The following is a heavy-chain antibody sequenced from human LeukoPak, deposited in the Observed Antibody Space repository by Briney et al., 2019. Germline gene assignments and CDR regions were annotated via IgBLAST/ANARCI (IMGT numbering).Heavy chain of an antibody. D-gene: IGHD2-15*01. CDR3: ARLNGHCSGSYCYNYQFDY. V-gene: IGHV3-33*01. Sequence: PGRSLRLSCAASGFTFSSYGMHWVRQAPGKGLEWVAVIWYDASYKYYEDSVKGRFTISRDNSKYTLYLQMNSLRAEDTAVYYCARLNGHCSGSYCYNYQFDYWGQGTLVTVSS. J-gene: IGHJ4*02. CDR2: IWYDASYK. CDR1: GFTFSSYG.